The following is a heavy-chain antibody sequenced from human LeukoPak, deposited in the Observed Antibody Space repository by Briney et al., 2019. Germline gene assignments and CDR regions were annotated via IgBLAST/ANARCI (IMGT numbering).Heavy chain of an antibody. V-gene: IGHV3-33*01. CDR3: AREGQLVTFDY. J-gene: IGHJ4*02. Sequence: PGGSLRLSCAASGFTFSSYGMHWVRQAPGKGLEWVAVIWYDGSNKYYADSVKGQFTISRDNSKNTLYLQMNSLRAEDTAVYYCAREGQLVTFDYWGQGTLVTVSS. CDR2: IWYDGSNK. CDR1: GFTFSSYG. D-gene: IGHD6-13*01.